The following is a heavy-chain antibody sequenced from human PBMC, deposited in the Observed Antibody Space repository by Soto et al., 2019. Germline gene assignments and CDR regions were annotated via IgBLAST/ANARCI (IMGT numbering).Heavy chain of an antibody. J-gene: IGHJ4*02. CDR1: GVSISSGNW. D-gene: IGHD3-10*01. V-gene: IGHV4-4*02. CDR3: ARLVYDTRLNYMYFDF. CDR2: IFHHGTA. Sequence: SETLSLTCAVSGVSISSGNWWTWVRQSPQRGLEYIGEIFHHGTANYYPSFERRVAISVDTSKNQFSLKLTSVTAADTAIYFCARLVYDTRLNYMYFDFWGQGTLVTVS.